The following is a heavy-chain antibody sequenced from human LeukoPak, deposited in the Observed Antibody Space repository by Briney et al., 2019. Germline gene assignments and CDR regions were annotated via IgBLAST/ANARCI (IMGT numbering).Heavy chain of an antibody. J-gene: IGHJ3*01. Sequence: PSETLSLTCPLSDSSISSDSYWGWIRQAPGKGLEWIGSFCHSGMTFYNPSLSTRVTVSLDTSKKHFSLNLSSVTAADTAVYYCARSTAVPRSFDVWGQGTLVTVSS. CDR3: ARSTAVPRSFDV. D-gene: IGHD2-2*01. V-gene: IGHV4-38-2*01. CDR2: FCHSGMT. CDR1: DSSISSDSY.